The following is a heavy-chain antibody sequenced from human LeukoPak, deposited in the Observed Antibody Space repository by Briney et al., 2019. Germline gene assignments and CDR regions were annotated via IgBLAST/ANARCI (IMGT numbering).Heavy chain of an antibody. CDR1: GFTFSSYW. J-gene: IGHJ4*02. Sequence: PGGSLRLSCAASGFTFSSYWMSWFRQAPGKGLEWVANIKQDGSEKYYVDSVKGRFTISRDNAKNSLYLQMNSLRAEDTAVYYCARGGSYYSFDYWGQGTLVTVSS. CDR3: ARGGSYYSFDY. CDR2: IKQDGSEK. D-gene: IGHD1-26*01. V-gene: IGHV3-7*04.